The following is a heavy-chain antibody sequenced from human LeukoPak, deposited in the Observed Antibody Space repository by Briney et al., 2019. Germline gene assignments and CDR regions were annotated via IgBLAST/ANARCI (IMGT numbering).Heavy chain of an antibody. V-gene: IGHV3-48*03. CDR2: ISSSGTTI. Sequence: PGGSLRLSCAASGFTFSSYEMNWVRQAPGKGLEWVSYISSSGTTIYYADSVKGRFTISRDNAKNSLYLQMNSLRAEDTAVYYSAIGLFEEQQPYWGQGTLVTVSS. D-gene: IGHD6-13*01. CDR1: GFTFSSYE. J-gene: IGHJ4*02. CDR3: AIGLFEEQQPY.